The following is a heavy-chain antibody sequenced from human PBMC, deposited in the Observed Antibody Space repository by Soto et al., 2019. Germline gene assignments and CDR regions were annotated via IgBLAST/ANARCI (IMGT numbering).Heavy chain of an antibody. CDR2: INSDGGST. J-gene: IGHJ6*02. CDR1: GFTFSSYW. Sequence: EVQLVESGGGLVQPGGSLRLSCAASGFTFSSYWMHWVRQAPGKGLVWVSRINSDGGSTSYADSVKGRFTISRDNAKNTLYLQMNSLRAEDTAVYYCARDGSHDYGDYAPRYYGMDVWGQGTTVTVSS. D-gene: IGHD4-17*01. V-gene: IGHV3-74*01. CDR3: ARDGSHDYGDYAPRYYGMDV.